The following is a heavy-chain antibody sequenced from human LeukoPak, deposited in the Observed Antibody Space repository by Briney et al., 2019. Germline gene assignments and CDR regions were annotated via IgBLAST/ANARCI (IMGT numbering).Heavy chain of an antibody. CDR1: GGSISSYY. Sequence: SETLSLTCTVSGGSISSYYWRWIRQPPGKGLEWIGYIYYSGSTNYNPSLKSRVTISVDTSKNQFSLKLRSVAAADTCGYYCAREKRGLGGRPHFDYWFQGTLVTVSS. CDR3: AREKRGLGGRPHFDY. J-gene: IGHJ4*02. D-gene: IGHD1-26*01. V-gene: IGHV4-59*01. CDR2: IYYSGST.